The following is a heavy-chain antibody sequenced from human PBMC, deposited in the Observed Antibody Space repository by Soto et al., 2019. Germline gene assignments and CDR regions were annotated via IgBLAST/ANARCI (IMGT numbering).Heavy chain of an antibody. Sequence: PSETLSLTCTVSGGSISSYYWSWIRQPPGKGLEWIGYIYYSGSTNYNPSLKSRVTISVDTSKNQFSLKLSSVTAADTAVYYCASRYYYDSSGIFDYWGQGTLVTVS. CDR2: IYYSGST. D-gene: IGHD3-22*01. J-gene: IGHJ4*02. CDR1: GGSISSYY. CDR3: ASRYYYDSSGIFDY. V-gene: IGHV4-59*08.